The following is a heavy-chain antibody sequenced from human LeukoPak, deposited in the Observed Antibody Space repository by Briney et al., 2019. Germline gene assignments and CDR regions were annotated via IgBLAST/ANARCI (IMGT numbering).Heavy chain of an antibody. D-gene: IGHD3-10*01. Sequence: PGGSLRLSCAASGFTFSTYTMYWVRHPPGKGLEWVSAISGSGGSTYYADSVKGRFTISRDNSKNTLYLQMNSLRAEDTAVYYCAKDEFGEGAFDIWGQGTMVTVSS. J-gene: IGHJ3*02. CDR1: GFTFSTYT. CDR3: AKDEFGEGAFDI. CDR2: ISGSGGST. V-gene: IGHV3-23*01.